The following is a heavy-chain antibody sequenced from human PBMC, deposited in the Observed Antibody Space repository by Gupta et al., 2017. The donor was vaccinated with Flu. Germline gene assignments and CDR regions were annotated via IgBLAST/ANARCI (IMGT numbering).Heavy chain of an antibody. CDR1: GFTFGGHS. J-gene: IGHJ4*02. Sequence: EVQLVESGGGLVKPGGSLRLSCATSGFTFGGHSMNWVRQAPGKGLEWVSSISSSSSYIYYADSVKGRFTISRDNARKSVYLQMNSLRVEDTAIYYCTRAGDWNEGWPMYYFDHWGQGTLATVSS. D-gene: IGHD1-1*01. CDR2: ISSSSSYI. V-gene: IGHV3-21*01. CDR3: TRAGDWNEGWPMYYFDH.